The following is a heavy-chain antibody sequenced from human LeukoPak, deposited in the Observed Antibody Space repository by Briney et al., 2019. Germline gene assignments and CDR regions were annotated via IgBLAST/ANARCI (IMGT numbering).Heavy chain of an antibody. J-gene: IGHJ4*02. CDR3: ARARYCSGGSCYYWVY. Sequence: SVKVSRKASRGTFSSYAISCVPQAPGQGLEWMVSIIPILGIANYAQKFQGRVTITADKSTSTAYMELSSLRSEHTAVYYCARARYCSGGSCYYWVYWGQGTLVTVSS. V-gene: IGHV1-69*04. CDR2: IIPILGIA. CDR1: RGTFSSYA. D-gene: IGHD2-15*01.